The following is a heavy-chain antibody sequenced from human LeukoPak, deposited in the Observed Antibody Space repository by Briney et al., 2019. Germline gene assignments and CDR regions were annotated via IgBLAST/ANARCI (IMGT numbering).Heavy chain of an antibody. CDR3: ARGWGYSGSSFDY. CDR2: IKQDGSEK. CDR1: GFTFTNYW. D-gene: IGHD1-26*01. J-gene: IGHJ4*02. Sequence: GGSLRLSCAVSGFTFTNYWMSWVRQAPGKGLEWVANIKQDGSEKYYVDSVKGRFTISRDNAKNSLYLQMNSLRAEDTAVYYCARGWGYSGSSFDYWGQGTLVTVSS. V-gene: IGHV3-7*01.